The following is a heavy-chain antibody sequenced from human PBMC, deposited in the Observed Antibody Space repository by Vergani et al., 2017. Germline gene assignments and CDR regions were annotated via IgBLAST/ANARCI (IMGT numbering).Heavy chain of an antibody. V-gene: IGHV3-48*04. D-gene: IGHD3-22*01. CDR1: GFTFSSYS. CDR3: ARVGITMIVVDFDY. CDR2: ISSSSSTI. J-gene: IGHJ4*02. Sequence: EVQLVESGGGLVQPGGSLRLSCAASGFTFSSYSMHWVRQAPGKGLEWVSYISSSSSTIYYADSVKGRFTISRDNAKNSLYLQMNSLRAEDTAVYYCARVGITMIVVDFDYWGQGTLVTVSS.